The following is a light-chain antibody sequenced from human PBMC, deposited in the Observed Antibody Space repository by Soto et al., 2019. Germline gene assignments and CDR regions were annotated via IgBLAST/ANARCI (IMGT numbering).Light chain of an antibody. J-gene: IGLJ2*01. CDR2: DVS. V-gene: IGLV2-14*01. Sequence: QAVVTQPASVSGSPGQSITISCTGTSSDVGGYNYVSWYQQHPGKAPKLMIYDVSTRPSGVSNRFSGSKSGNTASLTISGLQAEDEADYYCSSYTSSSTPHVVFGGGTKLTVL. CDR3: SSYTSSSTPHVV. CDR1: SSDVGGYNY.